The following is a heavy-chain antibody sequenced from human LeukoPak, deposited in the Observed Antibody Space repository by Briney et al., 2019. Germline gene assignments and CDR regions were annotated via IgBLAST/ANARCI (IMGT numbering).Heavy chain of an antibody. CDR2: IYYSGST. J-gene: IGHJ5*02. CDR3: AIKRSGWYRRESIKTNWFDP. D-gene: IGHD6-19*01. CDR1: GGSISSSSYY. V-gene: IGHV4-39*07. Sequence: PSETLSLTCTVSGGSISSSSYYWGWIRQPPGKGLEWIGSIYYSGSTNYNPSLKSRVTISVDTSKNQFSLKLSSVTAADTAVYYCAIKRSGWYRRESIKTNWFDPWGQGTLVTVSS.